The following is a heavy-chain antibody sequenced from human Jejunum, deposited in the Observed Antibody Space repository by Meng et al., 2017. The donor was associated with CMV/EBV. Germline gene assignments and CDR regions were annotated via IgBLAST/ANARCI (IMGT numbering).Heavy chain of an antibody. V-gene: IGHV3-21*01. Sequence: WVRQAPGEGLESVASISPTSTYIYYADPVKGRFTISRDNAKNSLYLQMNSLRVEDTAVYYCANQMPWNYYYGMDLWGQGTTVTVSS. CDR3: ANQMPWNYYYGMDL. J-gene: IGHJ6*02. D-gene: IGHD2-2*01. CDR2: ISPTSTYI.